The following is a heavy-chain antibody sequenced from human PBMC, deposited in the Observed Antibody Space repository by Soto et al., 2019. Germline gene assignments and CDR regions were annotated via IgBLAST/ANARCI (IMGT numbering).Heavy chain of an antibody. J-gene: IGHJ4*02. CDR1: GGTFSSYT. D-gene: IGHD6-19*01. Sequence: QVQLVQSGAEVKKPGSSVKVSCKASGGTFSSYTISWVRQAPGQGLEWMGRIIPILGIANYAQKFQGRVTITADKSTSTAYMELSSLRSEDTAVHYCARGDEGIAVAGTDFDYWGQGTLVTVSS. CDR2: IIPILGIA. V-gene: IGHV1-69*02. CDR3: ARGDEGIAVAGTDFDY.